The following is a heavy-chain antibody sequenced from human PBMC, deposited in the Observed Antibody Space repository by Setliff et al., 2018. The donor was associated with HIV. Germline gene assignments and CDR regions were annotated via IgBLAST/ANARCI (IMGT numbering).Heavy chain of an antibody. CDR2: NDLDSRAI. J-gene: IGHJ4*02. D-gene: IGHD6-25*01. CDR1: GFTFSSFA. Sequence: SLRLSCAASGFTFSSFAMNWVRQAPGEGLEWIAYNDLDSRAIYYSGSVRGRFTISRDNARDSLYLQMNSLRVEDTAVYYCVRDTTSGWMLTNWGQGTLVTVSS. V-gene: IGHV3-48*04. CDR3: VRDTTSGWMLTN.